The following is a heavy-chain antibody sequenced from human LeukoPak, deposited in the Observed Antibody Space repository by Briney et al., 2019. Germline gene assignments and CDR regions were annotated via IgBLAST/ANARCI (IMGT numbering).Heavy chain of an antibody. J-gene: IGHJ4*02. CDR2: IYYSGST. CDR3: ARPTLGYCSGGSCYSDDY. CDR1: GGSISSSSYY. Sequence: SETLSLTCTVSGGSISSSSYYWGWIRQPPGKGLEWIGSIYYSGSTYYNPSLKSRVTISVDTSKHQFSLKLSSVTPAATTVYYCARPTLGYCSGGSCYSDDYWGQGTLVTVSS. D-gene: IGHD2-15*01. V-gene: IGHV4-39*01.